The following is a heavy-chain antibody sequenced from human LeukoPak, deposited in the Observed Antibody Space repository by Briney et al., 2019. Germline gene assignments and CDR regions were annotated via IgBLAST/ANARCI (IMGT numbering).Heavy chain of an antibody. V-gene: IGHV3-53*01. D-gene: IGHD6-19*01. J-gene: IGHJ4*02. Sequence: GGSRRLSCAATGLSVSSNFMSWVRQAPGKGLEWVSVIYGGGSTYYADSVKGRFTISRDTPKNTLYLQMNSLRVEDTAVYYCASWPVGWYGEDSWGQGTLVTVSS. CDR3: ASWPVGWYGEDS. CDR1: GLSVSSNF. CDR2: IYGGGST.